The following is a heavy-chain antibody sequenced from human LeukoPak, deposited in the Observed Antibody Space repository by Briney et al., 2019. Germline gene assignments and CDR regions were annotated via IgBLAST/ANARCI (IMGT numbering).Heavy chain of an antibody. J-gene: IGHJ5*02. Sequence: PGGSLRLSCAASRFTFSSYGMHWVRQAPGKGLEWVAFIRYDGSNKYYADSVKGRFTISRDNSKNTLYLQMNSLRAEDTAVYYCAKDKYYDYVWGSYRGSWGQGTLVTVSS. CDR2: IRYDGSNK. V-gene: IGHV3-30*02. CDR3: AKDKYYDYVWGSYRGS. D-gene: IGHD3-16*02. CDR1: RFTFSSYG.